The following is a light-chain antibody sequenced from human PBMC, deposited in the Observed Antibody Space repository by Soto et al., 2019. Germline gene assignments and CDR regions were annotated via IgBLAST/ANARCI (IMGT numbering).Light chain of an antibody. J-gene: IGLJ1*01. CDR3: SSYSISTAYL. V-gene: IGLV2-14*01. Sequence: QSALTQPASVSGSPGQSITISCTGTSSDVGGYDYVSWYQLHPDKAPKLMVFEVSNRPSGVSYRFSGSKSGNTASLTISGLQAEDEADYFRSSYSISTAYLFGTGTKLTVL. CDR1: SSDVGGYDY. CDR2: EVS.